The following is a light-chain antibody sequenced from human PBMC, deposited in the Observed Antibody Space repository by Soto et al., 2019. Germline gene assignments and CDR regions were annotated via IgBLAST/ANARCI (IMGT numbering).Light chain of an antibody. V-gene: IGKV2-30*01. CDR1: QSLVDSDGNTY. CDR2: QIS. Sequence: DVVMTQSPFFLPATLGQPASVTCRSTQSLVDSDGNTYLIWFHQRPGQSPRRLIYQISNRDSGVPDRFSGTGSGTEFTLQISRVEAEDVGVYYCLQATHWPHTFGQGTKLEI. CDR3: LQATHWPHT. J-gene: IGKJ2*01.